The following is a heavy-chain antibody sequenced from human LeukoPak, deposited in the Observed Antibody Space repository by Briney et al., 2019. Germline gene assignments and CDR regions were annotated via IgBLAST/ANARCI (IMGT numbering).Heavy chain of an antibody. Sequence: GSLRLSCAASGFTFSTYTMNWVRQAPGKGLKWISYISGTSRTIYYADSVKGRFTVSRDNAKNSLYLQMNSLRAEDTAVYYCARDLGHDGNHFDYWGQGTLVSVSS. CDR1: GFTFSTYT. J-gene: IGHJ4*02. CDR2: ISGTSRTI. D-gene: IGHD4-23*01. V-gene: IGHV3-48*01. CDR3: ARDLGHDGNHFDY.